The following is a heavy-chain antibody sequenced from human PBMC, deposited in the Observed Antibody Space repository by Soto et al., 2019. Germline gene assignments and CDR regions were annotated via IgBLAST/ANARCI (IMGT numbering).Heavy chain of an antibody. J-gene: IGHJ6*03. CDR1: GFSFSTSG. CDR3: ARGVGNYYYYMDV. Sequence: PGGSLRLSSAASGFSFSTSGMHWVRQAPGKGLEWVAVIWYDGSNRYYADSVKGRFTISRDNSKNTLYVQMDSLRAEDTAVYYCARGVGNYYYYMDVWGKGTTVTVSS. D-gene: IGHD7-27*01. V-gene: IGHV3-33*01. CDR2: IWYDGSNR.